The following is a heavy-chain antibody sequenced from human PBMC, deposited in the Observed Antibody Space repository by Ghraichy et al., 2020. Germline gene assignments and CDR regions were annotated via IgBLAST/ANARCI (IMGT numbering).Heavy chain of an antibody. J-gene: IGHJ6*03. D-gene: IGHD6-19*01. CDR1: GFTFSSFA. CDR3: AKMAGHPHYDYYMDV. CDR2: TIDTGANT. V-gene: IGHV3-23*01. Sequence: GESLNISCAASGFTFSSFAMSWVRQAPGKGLEWVSATIDTGANTSYADSVKRRFTISRDNSKTTLYLQMNSRIGDDTAIYYCAKMAGHPHYDYYMDVWGKGTAVTVSS.